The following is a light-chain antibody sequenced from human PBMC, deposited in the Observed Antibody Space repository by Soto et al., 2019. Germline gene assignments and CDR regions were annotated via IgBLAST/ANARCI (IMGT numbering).Light chain of an antibody. Sequence: SQSPGTLSLSTGERATLSCRASQSVSSSYLAWYQQKPGQPPRLLIYGASSRATGIPDRFSGSGPGTDFTLTISRLEPEDFAVFYCQHYDSLPITFGQRTRLAI. J-gene: IGKJ5*01. CDR1: QSVSSSY. V-gene: IGKV3-20*01. CDR3: QHYDSLPIT. CDR2: GAS.